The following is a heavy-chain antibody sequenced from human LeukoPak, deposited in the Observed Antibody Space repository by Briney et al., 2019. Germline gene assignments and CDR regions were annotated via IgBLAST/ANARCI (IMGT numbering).Heavy chain of an antibody. D-gene: IGHD2-15*01. CDR2: ISSSSSYI. CDR3: ARDDECSGGSCWTRLPYGMDV. CDR1: GFTFSSYS. J-gene: IGHJ6*02. V-gene: IGHV3-21*01. Sequence: PGGSLRLSCAASGFTFSSYSMNWVRQAPGKGLEWVSSISSSSSYIYYADSVKGRFTISRDNDKNSLYLQMNSLRAEDTAVYYCARDDECSGGSCWTRLPYGMDVWGQGTTVTVSS.